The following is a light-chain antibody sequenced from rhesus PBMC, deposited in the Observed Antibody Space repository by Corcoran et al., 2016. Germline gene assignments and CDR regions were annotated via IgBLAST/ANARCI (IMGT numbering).Light chain of an antibody. V-gene: IGKV1-74*01. J-gene: IGKJ2*01. CDR3: LQYNITPYS. CDR2: KAS. CDR1: DNVNNH. Sequence: DIQMTQSPSSLSASVGDRVTITCRASDNVNNHLHWYQQKPGKDPKILIYKASTLQSGVPSRFSGSGSGTDFTLTISSLQPEDFAIYFCLQYNITPYSFGQGTKVEIK.